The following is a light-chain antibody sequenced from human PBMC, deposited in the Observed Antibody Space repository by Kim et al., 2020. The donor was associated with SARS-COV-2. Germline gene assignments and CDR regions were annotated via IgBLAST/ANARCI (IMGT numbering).Light chain of an antibody. V-gene: IGKV1-12*01. CDR1: QGSSRW. CDR3: QQANSLPLT. CDR2: AAS. J-gene: IGKJ4*01. Sequence: DIQMTQSPSSVSASVGDRVTITCRASQGSSRWLAWYQQKPGKPPKLLIYAASTLQSGVPSRFSGSGSGTDFTLTISSLQPEDFAIYYCQQANSLPLTFGGGTKLEI.